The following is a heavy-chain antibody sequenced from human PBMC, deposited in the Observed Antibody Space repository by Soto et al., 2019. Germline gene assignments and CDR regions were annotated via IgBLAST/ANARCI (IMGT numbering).Heavy chain of an antibody. CDR1: GFTVSSNF. CDR3: ARDLNYGSGSYEGMDV. Sequence: GGSLRLSCAAAGFTVSSNFMNWVRQAPGKGLEWVSVIYSGGTTYYADSVKGRFTISRDNSKNTVYLQMNRLRAEGTAVYYCARDLNYGSGSYEGMDVWGQGTTVTVSS. CDR2: IYSGGTT. J-gene: IGHJ6*02. D-gene: IGHD3-10*01. V-gene: IGHV3-53*01.